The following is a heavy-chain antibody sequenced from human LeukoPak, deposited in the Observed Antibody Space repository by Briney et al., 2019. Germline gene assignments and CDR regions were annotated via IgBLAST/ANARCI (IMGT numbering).Heavy chain of an antibody. D-gene: IGHD2-2*01. CDR2: ISWNSGSI. J-gene: IGHJ6*02. CDR1: GFTFDNYA. V-gene: IGHV3-9*01. Sequence: GRSLRLSCAASGFTFDNYAMHWVRQAPGKGLEWVSGISWNSGSIGYADSVRGRFTISRDNAKNSLYLQMNSLRPEDTALYFYARDISYCSSTSCHYFYYGMDVWGQGTTVTVSS. CDR3: ARDISYCSSTSCHYFYYGMDV.